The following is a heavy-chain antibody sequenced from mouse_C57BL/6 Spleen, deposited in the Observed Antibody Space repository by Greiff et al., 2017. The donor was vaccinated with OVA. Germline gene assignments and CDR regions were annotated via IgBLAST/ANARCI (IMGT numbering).Heavy chain of an antibody. CDR1: GFTFSDYY. CDR2: INYDGSST. J-gene: IGHJ2*01. Sequence: EVQLVESEGGLVQPGSSMKLSCTASGFTFSDYYMAWVRQVPEKGLEWVANINYDGSSTYYLDSLKSRFIISRDNAKNILYLQMSSLKSEDTATYYCARDGGDGYYYFDYWGQGTTLTVSS. D-gene: IGHD2-3*01. CDR3: ARDGGDGYYYFDY. V-gene: IGHV5-16*01.